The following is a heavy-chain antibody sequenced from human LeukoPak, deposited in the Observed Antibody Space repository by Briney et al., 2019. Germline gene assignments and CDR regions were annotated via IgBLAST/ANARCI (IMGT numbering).Heavy chain of an antibody. Sequence: SVTVSCKASGGTFSSYAISWVRQAPGQGLEWMGGIIPIFGTANYAQKFQGRVTITTDESTSTAYMELSSLRAEDTAVYYCAREYSGGSSSLDYWGQGTLVTVSS. CDR1: GGTFSSYA. J-gene: IGHJ4*02. CDR3: AREYSGGSSSLDY. D-gene: IGHD1-26*01. CDR2: IIPIFGTA. V-gene: IGHV1-69*05.